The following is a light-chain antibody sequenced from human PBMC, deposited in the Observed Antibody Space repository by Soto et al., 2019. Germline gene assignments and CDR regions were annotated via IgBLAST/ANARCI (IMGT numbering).Light chain of an antibody. Sequence: EIVLTQSPATLSSFPGDRVTLSCRASQTVSSSYLAWYQHKPGQAPRLLIYGSSSRATGIPDRFSGSGSGTDFTLTISRLEPEDFAVYYCQQYDSSPPTFGQVTKVDIK. V-gene: IGKV3-20*01. CDR3: QQYDSSPPT. CDR1: QTVSSSY. CDR2: GSS. J-gene: IGKJ1*01.